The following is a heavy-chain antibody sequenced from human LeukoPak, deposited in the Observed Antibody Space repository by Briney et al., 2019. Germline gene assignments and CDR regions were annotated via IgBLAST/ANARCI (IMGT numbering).Heavy chain of an antibody. V-gene: IGHV1-2*02. CDR3: ARDVGLGGYDLGANFDY. CDR1: GYTFTGYY. Sequence: ASVKVSCKASGYTFTGYYMHWVRQAPGQGLEWMGWINPNSGGTNYAQKFQGRVTMTRDTSISTAYMKLSRLRSDDTAVYYCARDVGLGGYDLGANFDYWGQGTLVTVSS. D-gene: IGHD5-12*01. CDR2: INPNSGGT. J-gene: IGHJ4*02.